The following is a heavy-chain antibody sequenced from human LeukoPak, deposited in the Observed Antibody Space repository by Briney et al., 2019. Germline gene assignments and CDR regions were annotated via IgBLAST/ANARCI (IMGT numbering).Heavy chain of an antibody. V-gene: IGHV1-8*01. D-gene: IGHD6-19*01. Sequence: ASVKVSCKASGYTFISYDINRVRQVTGQGLEWMGWMNPNSGNTGYAQKFQGRVTITRNTSISTAFMELSSLRSEDTAVYYCARRAVGNSYYYSMDVWGKGTTVTVSS. CDR1: GYTFISYD. CDR2: MNPNSGNT. CDR3: ARRAVGNSYYYSMDV. J-gene: IGHJ6*03.